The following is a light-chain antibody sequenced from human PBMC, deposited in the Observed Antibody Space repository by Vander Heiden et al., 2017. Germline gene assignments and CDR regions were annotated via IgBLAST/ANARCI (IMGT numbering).Light chain of an antibody. V-gene: IGLV1-44*01. J-gene: IGLJ1*01. Sequence: QSVLTQPPSASGTPGQRVTISFSGSSSNLGSNTVHWYQRIPGTAHKLLIYSNNQRPSGVPDRFSGSKSGTSASLAISGLQAEDEADYYCAAWDDSRNGYVFGTGTKVTVL. CDR3: AAWDDSRNGYV. CDR2: SNN. CDR1: SSNLGSNT.